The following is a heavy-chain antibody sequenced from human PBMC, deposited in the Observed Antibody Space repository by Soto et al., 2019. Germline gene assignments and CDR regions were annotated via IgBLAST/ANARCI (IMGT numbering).Heavy chain of an antibody. CDR3: ARALSAGDLDFDH. D-gene: IGHD2-21*02. CDR2: IIPIFGTT. CDR1: GGTFSTYP. J-gene: IGHJ4*02. Sequence: VQLVQSGAEVKKPGSSVKVSCKASGGTFSTYPISWVRQAPGQGLEWMGGIIPIFGTTKYAQKVQGRVTLTADESTNTAYMELGSLRSEDTAVYYCARALSAGDLDFDHWGQGTQGTVSS. V-gene: IGHV1-69*12.